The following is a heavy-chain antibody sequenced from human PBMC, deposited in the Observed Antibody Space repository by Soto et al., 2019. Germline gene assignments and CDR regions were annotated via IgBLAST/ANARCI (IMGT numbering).Heavy chain of an antibody. V-gene: IGHV3-74*01. CDR2: INSDGSST. CDR1: GFTFSSYW. D-gene: IGHD3-10*01. CDR3: ARDSLLWFGELLHYYGMDV. Sequence: PGGSLRLSCAASGFTFSSYWMHWVRQAPGKGLVWVSRINSDGSSTSYADSVKGRFTISRDNAKNTLYLQTNSLRAEDTAVYYCARDSLLWFGELLHYYGMDVWGQGTTVTVS. J-gene: IGHJ6*02.